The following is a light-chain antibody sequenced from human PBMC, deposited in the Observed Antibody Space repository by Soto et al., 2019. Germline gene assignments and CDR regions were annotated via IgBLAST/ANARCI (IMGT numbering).Light chain of an antibody. CDR3: QQLDSYPLT. V-gene: IGKV1-9*01. J-gene: IGKJ4*01. Sequence: DIQLTQSPSTLSASVGERVTITCRASQGISSYLAWYQQKPGKAPKLLIYAASTLQGGVPSRFSGSGSGTDFTLTISSLQPEDFATYYCQQLDSYPLTFGGGTKVEIK. CDR1: QGISSY. CDR2: AAS.